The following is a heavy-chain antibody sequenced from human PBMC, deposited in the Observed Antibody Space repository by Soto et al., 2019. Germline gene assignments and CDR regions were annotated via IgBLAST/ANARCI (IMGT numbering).Heavy chain of an antibody. CDR1: GGTFSSYT. V-gene: IGHV1-69*04. J-gene: IGHJ3*02. D-gene: IGHD1-26*01. CDR2: IIPILGIA. Sequence: SVKVSCKASGGTFSSYTISWVRQAPGQGLEWMGRIIPILGIANYAQKFQGRVTITADKSTSTAYMELSSLRSEDTAVYYCARDMGSGREDGIWGQGTMVTVSS. CDR3: ARDMGSGREDGI.